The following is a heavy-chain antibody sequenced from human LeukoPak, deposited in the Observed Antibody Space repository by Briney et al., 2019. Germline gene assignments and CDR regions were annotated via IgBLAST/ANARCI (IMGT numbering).Heavy chain of an antibody. CDR3: ARDPWGGDIVVVPAAIHDP. CDR2: INPNNGGT. Sequence: ASEKVSCKASGYTFTDYYIHWVRQAPGQGLEWMGRINPNNGGTNYAQKFQGRVTMTRDTSISTAYMELSRLRSDDTAVFYCARDPWGGDIVVVPAAIHDPWGQGTLVTVSS. V-gene: IGHV1-2*06. D-gene: IGHD2-2*01. CDR1: GYTFTDYY. J-gene: IGHJ5*02.